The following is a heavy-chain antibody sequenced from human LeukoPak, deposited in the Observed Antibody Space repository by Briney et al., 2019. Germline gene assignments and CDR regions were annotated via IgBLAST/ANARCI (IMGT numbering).Heavy chain of an antibody. D-gene: IGHD1-7*01. CDR1: GFTFDDYA. J-gene: IGHJ4*02. Sequence: PGGSLRLSCAASGFTFDDYAMHWVRQAPGKGLEWVSGISWNSDTIGYADSVKGRFTISRDNAKNSLYLQMNSLRAGDTALYYCAKDAEGTILGPYYFGYWGQETLVTVSS. CDR3: AKDAEGTILGPYYFGY. V-gene: IGHV3-9*01. CDR2: ISWNSDTI.